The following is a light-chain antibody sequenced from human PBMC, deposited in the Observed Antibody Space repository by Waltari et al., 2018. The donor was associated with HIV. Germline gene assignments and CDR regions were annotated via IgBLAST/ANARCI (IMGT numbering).Light chain of an antibody. CDR1: SSNIGSNY. CDR2: RNN. J-gene: IGLJ1*01. CDR3: AAWDDSLSGYV. V-gene: IGLV1-47*01. Sequence: QSVLTQPPSASGTPGQRVTISCSGSSSNIGSNYGYWYQQLPGTAPKLLIYRNNQRPSGCPDRFSGSKSGTSASLAISGLRSEDEADYYCAAWDDSLSGYVFGTGTKVTVL.